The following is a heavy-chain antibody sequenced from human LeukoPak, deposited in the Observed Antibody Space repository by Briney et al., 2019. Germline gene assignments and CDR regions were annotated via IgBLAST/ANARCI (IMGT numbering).Heavy chain of an antibody. Sequence: GGSLRLSCAASGFTFSSYSMNWVRQAPGKGLEWVSYISSSSSTTYYADSVKGRFTISRDNAKNSLYLQMNSLRDEDTAVYYCARAAPYSSSFKYFQHWGQGTLVTVSS. D-gene: IGHD6-13*01. J-gene: IGHJ1*01. CDR3: ARAAPYSSSFKYFQH. V-gene: IGHV3-48*02. CDR2: ISSSSSTT. CDR1: GFTFSSYS.